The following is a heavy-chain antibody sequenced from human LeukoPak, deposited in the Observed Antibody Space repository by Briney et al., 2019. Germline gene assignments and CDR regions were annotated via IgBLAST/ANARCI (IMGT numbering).Heavy chain of an antibody. V-gene: IGHV4-59*01. J-gene: IGHJ4*02. D-gene: IGHD3-10*01. CDR3: ARVSPLLWFGEFDY. CDR2: IYYSGST. CDR1: GGSISSYY. Sequence: SETLSLTCTVSGGSISSYYWSWIRQPPGKGLEWIGYIYYSGSTNYNPSLKSRVTISVDTSKNQFSLKLSSVTAANTAVYYCARVSPLLWFGEFDYWGQGTLVTVSS.